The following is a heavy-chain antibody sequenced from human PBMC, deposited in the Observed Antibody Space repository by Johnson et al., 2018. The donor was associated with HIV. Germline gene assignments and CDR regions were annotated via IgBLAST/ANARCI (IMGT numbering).Heavy chain of an antibody. Sequence: VHLVESGGGVVQPGGSLRLSCAASGFTFSSYGMHWVRQAPGKGLEWVSGISWNSGSIGYADSVKGRFTISRDNAKNSLYLQMKSLRPEDTALYYCEKAQGITIFGDAFDIWGRGTMVTVSS. D-gene: IGHD3-3*01. V-gene: IGHV3-9*01. CDR3: EKAQGITIFGDAFDI. J-gene: IGHJ3*02. CDR1: GFTFSSYG. CDR2: ISWNSGSI.